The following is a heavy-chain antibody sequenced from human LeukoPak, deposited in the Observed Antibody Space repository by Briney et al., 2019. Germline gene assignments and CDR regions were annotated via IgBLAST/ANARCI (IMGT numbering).Heavy chain of an antibody. Sequence: ASVKVSCKASGYTFTSYGISWVRQAPGQGLEWMGWISAYNGNTNYAHKLQGRVTMTTDTSTSTAYMELRSLRSDDTAVYYCARVVIAGDYYYYYMDVWGKGTTVTVSS. V-gene: IGHV1-18*01. J-gene: IGHJ6*03. CDR2: ISAYNGNT. CDR3: ARVVIAGDYYYYYMDV. CDR1: GYTFTSYG. D-gene: IGHD2-21*01.